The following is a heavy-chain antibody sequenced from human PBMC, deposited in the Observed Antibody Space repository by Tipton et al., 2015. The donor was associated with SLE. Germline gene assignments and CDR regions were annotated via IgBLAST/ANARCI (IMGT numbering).Heavy chain of an antibody. J-gene: IGHJ4*02. CDR2: ISAYNGNT. CDR1: GYTFTSYG. V-gene: IGHV1-18*01. D-gene: IGHD3-22*01. CDR3: ARDYGYYDSSDHSSGGDYFDY. Sequence: QSGPEVKKPGASVKVSCKASGYTFTSYGISWVRQAPGQGLEWMGWISAYNGNTNYAQKLQGRVTMTTDTSTSTAYMELKSLTSDDTAVYYCARDYGYYDSSDHSSGGDYFDYWGQGTLVTVSS.